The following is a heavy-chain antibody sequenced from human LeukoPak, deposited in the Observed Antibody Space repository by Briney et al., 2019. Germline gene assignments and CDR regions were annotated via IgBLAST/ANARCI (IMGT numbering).Heavy chain of an antibody. CDR2: IKQDGSEK. CDR3: AREYSISSGYHYYGMDV. D-gene: IGHD6-6*01. V-gene: IGHV3-7*05. CDR1: GFTFTSYW. Sequence: PGGSLRLSCAASGFTFTSYWMSWVRQAPGKGLEWVANIKQDGSEKYYVDSVKGRFTISRDNAKNSLYLQMNSLRAEDTAVYYCAREYSISSGYHYYGMDVWGQGTTVTVSS. J-gene: IGHJ6*02.